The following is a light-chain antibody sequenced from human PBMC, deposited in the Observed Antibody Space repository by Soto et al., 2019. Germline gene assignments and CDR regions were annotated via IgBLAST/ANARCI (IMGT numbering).Light chain of an antibody. V-gene: IGLV1-44*01. CDR3: AALDDSLNAML. CDR1: GSNVASHP. CDR2: TYI. Sequence: QSVLTQPPSVSGTPGQRVTISCSGGGSNVASHPVNWYQYLPGTALKLLIYTYIQRPSVVPDRFSASKSGTSASMAISGLQSEDEADYHYAALDDSLNAMLFSGRTKLNVL. J-gene: IGLJ2*01.